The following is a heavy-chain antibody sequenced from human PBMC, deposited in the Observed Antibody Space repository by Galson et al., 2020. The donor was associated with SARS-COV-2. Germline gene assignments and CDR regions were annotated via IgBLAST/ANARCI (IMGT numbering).Heavy chain of an antibody. CDR1: GFTFDDYA. Sequence: GGSLRLSCAASGFTFDDYAMHWVRQGPGKGLEWVSGINWNSVSIGYVDSVKGRFTISRDNAKKSLYLQMNSLRVEDTALYYCAKSSARYSSGWY. CDR2: INWNSVSI. D-gene: IGHD6-19*01. CDR3: AKSSARYSSGWY. J-gene: IGHJ2*01. V-gene: IGHV3-9*01.